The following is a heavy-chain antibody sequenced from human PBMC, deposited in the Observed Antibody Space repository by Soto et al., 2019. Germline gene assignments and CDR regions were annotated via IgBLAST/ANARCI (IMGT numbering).Heavy chain of an antibody. J-gene: IGHJ3*01. CDR3: TTDGSSAQHV. V-gene: IGHV3-74*03. CDR1: GFTFTTTW. Sequence: PGGSLRLSCAASGFTFTTTWLHWVRQAPGMGLVWVSHINNDGGVTTYADSVKGRFTISRDNAKNTVYLQMNSLRAEDTAVYYCTTDGSSAQHVWGQGIMVTVSS. D-gene: IGHD1-1*01. CDR2: INNDGGVT.